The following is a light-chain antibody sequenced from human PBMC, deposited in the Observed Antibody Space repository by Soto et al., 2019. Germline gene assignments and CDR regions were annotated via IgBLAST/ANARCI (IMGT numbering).Light chain of an antibody. V-gene: IGLV1-40*01. CDR2: SNR. CDR3: QSYDSSLSVV. Sequence: QSVLTQPPSVSGAPGQRVTISCTGSSSNIGAGYDVHWYQQLPGTAPKLVIFSNRSRPSGVPDRFSGSKSGTSASLAIIGLQAEDEADYYCQSYDSSLSVVFGGGTKLTVL. J-gene: IGLJ3*02. CDR1: SSNIGAGYD.